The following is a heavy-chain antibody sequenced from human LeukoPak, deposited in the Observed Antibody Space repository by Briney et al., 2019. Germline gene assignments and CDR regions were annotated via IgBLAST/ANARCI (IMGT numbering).Heavy chain of an antibody. J-gene: IGHJ2*01. D-gene: IGHD2-2*02. CDR2: ISAYNGNT. CDR3: ATRKDCSSTSCYTGAWYFDL. V-gene: IGHV1-18*01. CDR1: GYTFTSYG. Sequence: ASVKVSCKASGYTFTSYGISRVRQAPGQGLEWMGWISAYNGNTNYAQKLQGRVTMTTDTSTSTAYMELRSLRSDDTAVYYCATRKDCSSTSCYTGAWYFDLWGRGTLVTVSS.